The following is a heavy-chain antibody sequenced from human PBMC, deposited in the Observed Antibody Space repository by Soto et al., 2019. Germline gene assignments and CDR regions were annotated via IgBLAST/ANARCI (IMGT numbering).Heavy chain of an antibody. CDR1: GGSISSDTYY. CDR2: IKYNGHT. J-gene: IGHJ3*02. V-gene: IGHV4-39*01. Sequence: QLQVQESGPGLVKASETLSLTCSVSGGSISSDTYYWGWIRQPPGKGLEWIGSIKYNGHTYYNPSLKSRVAMSVDTSENRFSLKLSSVTAADTAIYSCARQRAWYGEWAFDIWGQGTMVTVS. D-gene: IGHD3-10*01. CDR3: ARQRAWYGEWAFDI.